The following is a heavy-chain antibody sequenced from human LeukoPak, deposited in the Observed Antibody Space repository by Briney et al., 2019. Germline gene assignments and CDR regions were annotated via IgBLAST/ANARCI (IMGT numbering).Heavy chain of an antibody. CDR1: GDSVSSNSAA. Sequence: SQTLSLTCAISGDSVSSNSAAWNWIRQSPSSGLEWLGRTYYRSKWYNDYAVSVKSRITINPDTSKNQFSLQLNSVTPEDTAVYYCARGWGSSGWYKVNWFDPWGQGTLVTVSS. CDR3: ARGWGSSGWYKVNWFDP. V-gene: IGHV6-1*01. D-gene: IGHD6-19*01. CDR2: TYYRSKWYN. J-gene: IGHJ5*02.